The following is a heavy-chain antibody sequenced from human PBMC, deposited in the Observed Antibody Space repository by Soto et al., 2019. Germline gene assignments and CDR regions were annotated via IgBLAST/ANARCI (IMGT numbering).Heavy chain of an antibody. Sequence: GGSLRLSCAASGLTFSSYAMHWVRQAPGKGLEWVAVISYDGSNKYYADSVKGRFTISRDNSKNTLYLQMNSLRAEDTAVYYCARDLGWNDANNYYGMDVWGQGTTVTVSS. CDR3: ARDLGWNDANNYYGMDV. V-gene: IGHV3-30-3*01. J-gene: IGHJ6*02. D-gene: IGHD1-1*01. CDR2: ISYDGSNK. CDR1: GLTFSSYA.